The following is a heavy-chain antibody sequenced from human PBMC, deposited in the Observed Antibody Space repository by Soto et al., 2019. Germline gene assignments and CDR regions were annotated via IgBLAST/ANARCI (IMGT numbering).Heavy chain of an antibody. CDR3: ARQYGSGSFDY. D-gene: IGHD3-10*01. V-gene: IGHV5-51*01. J-gene: IGHJ4*02. Sequence: PGESLKISCKGSGYSFAIYWIGWVRQMPGKGLGWMGIIYPDDSDIRYSPSFQGQVTVSADKSISTAYLQWSSLKASDTAIYYCARQYGSGSFDYWGQGTLVTVSS. CDR1: GYSFAIYW. CDR2: IYPDDSDI.